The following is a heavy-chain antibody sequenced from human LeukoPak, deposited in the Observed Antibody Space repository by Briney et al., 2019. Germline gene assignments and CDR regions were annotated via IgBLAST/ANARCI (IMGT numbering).Heavy chain of an antibody. CDR1: GFTFSSYA. Sequence: GGSLRLSCAASGFTFSSYAMSWVRQAPGKGLEWVSAINGSGGSTYYADSVKGRFTISRDNAKNSLYLQMNSLRAEDTAVYYCARTGKAASDYWGQGTLVTVSS. J-gene: IGHJ4*02. D-gene: IGHD7-27*01. CDR2: INGSGGST. CDR3: ARTGKAASDY. V-gene: IGHV3-23*01.